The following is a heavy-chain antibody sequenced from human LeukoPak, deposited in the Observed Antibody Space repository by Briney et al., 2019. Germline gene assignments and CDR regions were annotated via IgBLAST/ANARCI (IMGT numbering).Heavy chain of an antibody. CDR3: ERDAGYSYGYGFDY. J-gene: IGHJ4*02. V-gene: IGHV3-7*01. D-gene: IGHD5-18*01. CDR1: GFTFSSYW. CDR2: IKQDGSEK. Sequence: GGSLRLSCAASGFTFSSYWMSWVRQAPGKGLEWVANIKQDGSEKYYVDSVKGRFTISRDNAKNSLYLQMNSLRAEDTAVYYCERDAGYSYGYGFDYWGQGTLVTVSS.